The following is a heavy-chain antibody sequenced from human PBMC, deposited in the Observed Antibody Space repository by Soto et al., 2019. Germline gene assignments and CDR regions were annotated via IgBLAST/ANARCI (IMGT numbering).Heavy chain of an antibody. V-gene: IGHV4-59*08. CDR1: GGSIRGYY. Sequence: SETLSLTCAVSGGSIRGYYWSWIRQPPGKGLEWIGYMYYSGMTSYNPSLKSRATISVDMSRNQFSLKVASVTAADTAVYYCARLSRGISFYLDYWGQGTQVTVSS. CDR2: MYYSGMT. D-gene: IGHD3-16*01. J-gene: IGHJ4*02. CDR3: ARLSRGISFYLDY.